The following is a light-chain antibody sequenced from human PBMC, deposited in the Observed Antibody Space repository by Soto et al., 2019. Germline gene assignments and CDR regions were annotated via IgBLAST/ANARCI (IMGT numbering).Light chain of an antibody. CDR1: SSSIGSNY. V-gene: IGLV1-47*01. Sequence: QSVLTQPPSASGTPGQRVTISCSESSSSIGSNYIYWYQQLPGTAPKLLIYRDSQPPSGVPDRFSGSKSGTSDSLAISGLRSEDEADYYCAAWDDSLRGCVFGGGTNVPVL. J-gene: IGLJ3*02. CDR2: RDS. CDR3: AAWDDSLRGCV.